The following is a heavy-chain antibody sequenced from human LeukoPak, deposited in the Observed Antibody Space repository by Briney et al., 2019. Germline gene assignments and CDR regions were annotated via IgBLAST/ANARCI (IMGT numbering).Heavy chain of an antibody. J-gene: IGHJ4*02. Sequence: GGSLRLSCAVSGFTVSSNYMSWVRQAPGKGLEWVSIIYSGGYTFYADSVKGRFTISRDNSKNTLYLQMNSLRAEDTAVYYCARTAAGTFFDYWGQGTLATVSS. CDR2: IYSGGYT. D-gene: IGHD6-13*01. CDR3: ARTAAGTFFDY. V-gene: IGHV3-53*01. CDR1: GFTVSSNY.